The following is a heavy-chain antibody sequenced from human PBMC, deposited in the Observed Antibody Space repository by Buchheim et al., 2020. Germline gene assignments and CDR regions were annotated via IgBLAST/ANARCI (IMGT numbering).Heavy chain of an antibody. D-gene: IGHD2-15*01. J-gene: IGHJ4*02. CDR1: GFTFSSYA. CDR3: AKDLRNIVVVPRVYFDY. V-gene: IGHV3-23*01. CDR2: ISGSGGST. Sequence: EVQLLESGGGLVQPGGSLRLSCAASGFTFSSYAMSWVRQAPGKGLEWVSVISGSGGSTYYADSVKGRFTISRDNSKNTLYLQMNSLRAEDTAVYYCAKDLRNIVVVPRVYFDYWGQGTL.